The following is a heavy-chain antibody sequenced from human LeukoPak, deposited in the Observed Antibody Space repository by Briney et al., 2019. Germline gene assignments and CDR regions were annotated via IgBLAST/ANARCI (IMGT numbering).Heavy chain of an antibody. CDR2: ISGSGGST. J-gene: IGHJ4*02. Sequence: GASLRLSCAASGFTFSSYAMSWVRRAPGKGLEWVSAISGSGGSTCYADSVKGRFTISRDNSKNTLYLQMNSLRAEDTAVYYCARARYYYDSSGFIHFDYWGQGTLVTVSS. CDR1: GFTFSSYA. V-gene: IGHV3-23*01. D-gene: IGHD3-22*01. CDR3: ARARYYYDSSGFIHFDY.